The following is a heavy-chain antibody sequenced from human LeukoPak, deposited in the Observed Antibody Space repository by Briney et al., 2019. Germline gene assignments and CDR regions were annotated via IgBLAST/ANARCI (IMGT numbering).Heavy chain of an antibody. CDR3: ARGLPYYYDSSGYFDY. J-gene: IGHJ4*02. CDR2: INPNSGGT. CDR1: GYTFTGYY. D-gene: IGHD3-22*01. V-gene: IGHV1-2*02. Sequence: ASVKVSCEASGYTFTGYYMHWVRQAPGQGLEWMGWINPNSGGTNYAQKFQGRVTMTRDTSISTAYMELSRLRSDDTAVYHCARGLPYYYDSSGYFDYWGQGTLVTVSS.